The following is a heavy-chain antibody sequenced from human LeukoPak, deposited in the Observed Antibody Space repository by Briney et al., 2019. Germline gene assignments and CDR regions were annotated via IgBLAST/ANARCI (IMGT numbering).Heavy chain of an antibody. CDR1: GGSISSSSYY. V-gene: IGHV4-39*07. D-gene: IGHD5-12*01. J-gene: IGHJ5*02. Sequence: SETLSLTCTVSGGSISSSSYYWGWIRQPPGKGLEWIGSIYYSGSTYYNPSLKSRVTISVDTSKNQFSLKLSSVTAADTAVYYCAREGGYSGYDYVGNWFDPWGQGTLVTVSS. CDR3: AREGGYSGYDYVGNWFDP. CDR2: IYYSGST.